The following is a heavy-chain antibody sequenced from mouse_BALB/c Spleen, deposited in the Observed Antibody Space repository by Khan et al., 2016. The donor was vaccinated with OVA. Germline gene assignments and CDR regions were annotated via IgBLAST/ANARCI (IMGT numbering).Heavy chain of an antibody. CDR1: GYTFTSYW. J-gene: IGHJ3*01. V-gene: IGHV1-7*01. CDR2: INPSTGYT. Sequence: QVRLHQSGAELAKPGASVKMSCKASGYTFTSYWMHWVKQRPGQGLEWIGYINPSTGYTEYNQRFKDKATLTADKSSSTAYMQLSSLTSEESAVYYCANHGSSSAWLTYWGQGTLVTVSA. CDR3: ANHGSSSAWLTY. D-gene: IGHD1-1*01.